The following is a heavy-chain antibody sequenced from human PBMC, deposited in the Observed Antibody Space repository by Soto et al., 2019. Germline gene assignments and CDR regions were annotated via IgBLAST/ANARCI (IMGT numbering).Heavy chain of an antibody. CDR3: ARSYDSSGYYHFDY. CDR1: GYTFIRYG. D-gene: IGHD3-22*01. V-gene: IGHV1-69*10. CDR2: FIPISGKA. Sequence: SVKVSCKASGYTFIRYGIAWVRQAPGQGLEWMGWFIPISGKADYAQKFQGRVTMTTDKSMSTAYMELSSLRSEDTAVYYCARSYDSSGYYHFDYWGQGTLVTVSS. J-gene: IGHJ4*02.